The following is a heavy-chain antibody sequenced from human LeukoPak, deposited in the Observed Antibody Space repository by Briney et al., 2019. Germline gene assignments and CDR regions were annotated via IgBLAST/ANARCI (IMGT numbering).Heavy chain of an antibody. Sequence: PGGSLRLSCAASGFTFSTCSMNWVRQAPGRGLEWVASISSTSSYIYYADSVKGRFTISRDNAKNSLYLQMNSLRAEDTAVYYCARRGYYHYYYYYGMDVWGQGTTVTVSS. CDR1: GFTFSTCS. V-gene: IGHV3-21*01. J-gene: IGHJ6*02. D-gene: IGHD5-18*01. CDR3: ARRGYYHYYYYYGMDV. CDR2: ISSTSSYI.